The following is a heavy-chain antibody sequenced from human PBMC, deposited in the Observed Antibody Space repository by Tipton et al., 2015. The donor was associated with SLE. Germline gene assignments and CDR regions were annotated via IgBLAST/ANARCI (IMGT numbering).Heavy chain of an antibody. D-gene: IGHD3-10*01. CDR3: ARGTAKYGSGTSSWNFDL. CDR2: INHSGST. CDR1: GGSFSGYY. J-gene: IGHJ2*01. V-gene: IGHV4-34*01. Sequence: TLSLTCAVYGGSFSGYYWSWIRQPPGKGLEWIGEINHSGSTNYNPSLKSRVTISVDTSNNQFSLKLSSVTAADTAVYYCARGTAKYGSGTSSWNFDLWGRGTLVTVSS.